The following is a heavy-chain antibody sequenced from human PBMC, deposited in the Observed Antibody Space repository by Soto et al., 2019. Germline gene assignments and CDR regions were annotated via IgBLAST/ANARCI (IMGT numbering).Heavy chain of an antibody. J-gene: IGHJ4*02. CDR2: ISAYNGNT. V-gene: IGHV1-18*01. Sequence: GASVKVSCKASGYTFTSYGISWVRQAPGQGLEWMGWISAYNGNTNYAQKLQGRVTMTTDTSTSTAYMELRSLRSDDTAVYYCAREMSSSGWYSLYYFDYWGQGTLVTVSS. D-gene: IGHD6-19*01. CDR1: GYTFTSYG. CDR3: AREMSSSGWYSLYYFDY.